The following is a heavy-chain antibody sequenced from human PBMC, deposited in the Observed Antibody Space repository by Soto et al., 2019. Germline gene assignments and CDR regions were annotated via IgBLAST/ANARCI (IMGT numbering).Heavy chain of an antibody. CDR2: ISGSGGST. Sequence: EVQLLESGGGLVQPGGSLRLSCAASGFTFSSYAMSWVRQAPGKGLEWVSAISGSGGSTYYADSVKGRFTISRDNSKNTLYLQMNRLRAEDTAVYYCAKVVSPGYCSSTSCSYYYYYYMDVWGKGTTVTVSS. CDR3: AKVVSPGYCSSTSCSYYYYYYMDV. CDR1: GFTFSSYA. V-gene: IGHV3-23*01. J-gene: IGHJ6*03. D-gene: IGHD2-2*01.